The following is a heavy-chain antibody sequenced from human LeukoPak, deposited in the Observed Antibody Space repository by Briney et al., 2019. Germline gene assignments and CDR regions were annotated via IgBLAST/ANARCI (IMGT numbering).Heavy chain of an antibody. CDR2: IWYDGSNK. CDR3: ARAHQYYYGSGSY. D-gene: IGHD3-10*01. J-gene: IGHJ4*02. V-gene: IGHV3-33*01. CDR1: GFTFSSYG. Sequence: PGGSLRLSCAASGFTFSSYGMHWVRQAPGEGLEWVAVIWYDGSNKYYADSVKGRFTISRDNSKNTLYLQMNSLRAEDTAVYYCARAHQYYYGSGSYWGQGTLVTVSS.